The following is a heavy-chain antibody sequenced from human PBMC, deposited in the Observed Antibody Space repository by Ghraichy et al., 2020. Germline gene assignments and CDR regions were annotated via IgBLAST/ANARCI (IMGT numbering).Heavy chain of an antibody. V-gene: IGHV1-2*02. D-gene: IGHD3-22*01. J-gene: IGHJ6*02. CDR1: GYTFTGYY. CDR3: ARADATMIEGFYGMDV. Sequence: ASVKVSCKASGYTFTGYYMHCVRQAPGQGLEWMGWINPNSGGTNYAQKFQGRVTMTRDTSISTAYMELSRLRSDDTAVYYCARADATMIEGFYGMDVWGQGTTVTVSS. CDR2: INPNSGGT.